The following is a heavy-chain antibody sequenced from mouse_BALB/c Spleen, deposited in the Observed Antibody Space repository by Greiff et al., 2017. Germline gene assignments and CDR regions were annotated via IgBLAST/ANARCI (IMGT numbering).Heavy chain of an antibody. Sequence: EVKLVASGGGLVKPGGSLKLSCAASGFTFSDYYLYWVRQTPEKRLEWVATIRDGGSYTYYPDSVKGRFTISRDNAKNNLYLQMSSLKSEDTAMYYFARDGEAFDYWGQGTTLTVSS. CDR1: GFTFSDYY. J-gene: IGHJ2*01. CDR2: IRDGGSYT. V-gene: IGHV5-4*02. CDR3: ARDGEAFDY. D-gene: IGHD2-13*01.